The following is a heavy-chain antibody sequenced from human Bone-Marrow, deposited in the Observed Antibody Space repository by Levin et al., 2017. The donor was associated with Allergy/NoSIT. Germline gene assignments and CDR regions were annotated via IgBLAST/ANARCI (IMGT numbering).Heavy chain of an antibody. Sequence: ETLSLTCAASGLTVSSHYMSWVRQAPGKGLEWVSVIYSGGTTYYADSVKGRFSISRDDSRNMVYLQMNSLRAEDTAVYYCARRLGDCSGGACYVTFDIWGQGTVVTVSP. CDR1: GLTVSSHY. CDR3: ARRLGDCSGGACYVTFDI. V-gene: IGHV3-66*02. J-gene: IGHJ3*02. CDR2: IYSGGTT. D-gene: IGHD2-15*01.